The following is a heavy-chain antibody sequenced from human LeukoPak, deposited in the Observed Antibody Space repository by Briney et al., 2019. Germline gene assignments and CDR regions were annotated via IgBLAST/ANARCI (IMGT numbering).Heavy chain of an antibody. CDR2: ISSSGSII. Sequence: GGSLRLSWAASGXTFSSFEVNWVRQAPGKGLEWVSYISSSGSIIYYADSVQGRFTISRDNSKNSLYLQMNSLRTEDTALYYCAKDIQQLGYYYYYYGMDVWGQGTTVTVSS. V-gene: IGHV3-48*03. CDR3: AKDIQQLGYYYYYYGMDV. CDR1: GXTFSSFE. D-gene: IGHD6-13*01. J-gene: IGHJ6*02.